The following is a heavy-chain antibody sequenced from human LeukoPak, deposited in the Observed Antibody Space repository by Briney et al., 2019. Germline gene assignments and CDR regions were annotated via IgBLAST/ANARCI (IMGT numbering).Heavy chain of an antibody. CDR3: ARADYYDRTLDY. CDR2: IYYSGST. D-gene: IGHD3-22*01. V-gene: IGHV4-39*07. Sequence: PSETLSLTCTVSGGSISSSSYYWGWIRQPPGKGLEWIGSIYYSGSTYYNPSLKSRVTISVDTSKNQFSLKLSSVTAADTAVYYCARADYYDRTLDYWGQGTLVTVSS. J-gene: IGHJ4*02. CDR1: GGSISSSSYY.